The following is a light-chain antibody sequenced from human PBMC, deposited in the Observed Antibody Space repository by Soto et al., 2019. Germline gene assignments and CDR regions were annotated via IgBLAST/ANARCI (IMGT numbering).Light chain of an antibody. J-gene: IGLJ1*01. V-gene: IGLV2-11*01. CDR3: CSHADKYTYV. Sequence: QSVLTQPRSVSGSPGQSVTISCTGTSSDIGDYDYVSWYQHHAGKTPKLMIYDVTKRPSGVPDRFSGSKSGSTASLTISGLQADDEADYYCCSHADKYTYVFGTGTKVTVL. CDR2: DVT. CDR1: SSDIGDYDY.